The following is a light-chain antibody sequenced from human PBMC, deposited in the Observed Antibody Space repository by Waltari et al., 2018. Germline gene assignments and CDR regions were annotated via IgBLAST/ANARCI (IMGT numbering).Light chain of an antibody. CDR1: QNILNF. CDR3: QQRRNWPGT. Sequence: EIVFTQSPATPASSPGDRATLSCRASQNILNFLAWYQQKPGQAPRLLIFGASKRATGIPARFSGSGSGTDFTLTISSLEPEDFAVYYCQQRRNWPGTFGQGTKVEIK. J-gene: IGKJ1*01. V-gene: IGKV3-11*01. CDR2: GAS.